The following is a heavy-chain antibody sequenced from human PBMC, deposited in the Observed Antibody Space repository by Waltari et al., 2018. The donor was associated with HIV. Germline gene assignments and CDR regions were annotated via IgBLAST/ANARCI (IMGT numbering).Heavy chain of an antibody. CDR2: IIALFGTV. V-gene: IGHV1-69*01. Sequence: QVQLVQSGAEVKKPGSSVKVSCKSSGGTVSSYAVSWVRQAPGQGLEWMGGIIALFGTVHYSQKFQGRVTITADGSTSTVYMELSSRRAEDTAVYYCAREKAHNDVWSGYVAWGQGTLVTVSS. CDR3: AREKAHNDVWSGYVA. D-gene: IGHD3-3*01. CDR1: GGTVSSYA. J-gene: IGHJ5*02.